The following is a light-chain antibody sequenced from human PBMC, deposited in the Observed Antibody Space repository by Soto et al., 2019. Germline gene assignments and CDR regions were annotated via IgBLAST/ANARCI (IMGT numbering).Light chain of an antibody. V-gene: IGLV2-11*01. CDR3: CSYAGFYTLV. CDR1: SSDIGGYNS. Sequence: QSALTQSPSASGSPGQSVTISCTGTSSDIGGYNSVSWYQQHPGKAPKVMIYDVTKRPSGVPDRFSGSKSGNTASLTISGLQAEDESEYYCCSYAGFYTLVFGGGTKLTVL. CDR2: DVT. J-gene: IGLJ3*02.